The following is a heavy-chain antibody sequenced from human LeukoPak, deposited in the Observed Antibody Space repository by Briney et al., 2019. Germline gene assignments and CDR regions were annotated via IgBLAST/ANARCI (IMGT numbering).Heavy chain of an antibody. Sequence: GGSLRLSCAASGFTVSSNYMSWVRQAPGKGLEWVSVIYSGGSTYYADSVKGRFTISRDNSKNTLYLQMNSLRAEDTAVYYCARTGIAAAGTLFCDYWGQGTLVTVSS. CDR3: ARTGIAAAGTLFCDY. D-gene: IGHD6-13*01. CDR1: GFTVSSNY. CDR2: IYSGGST. J-gene: IGHJ4*02. V-gene: IGHV3-53*01.